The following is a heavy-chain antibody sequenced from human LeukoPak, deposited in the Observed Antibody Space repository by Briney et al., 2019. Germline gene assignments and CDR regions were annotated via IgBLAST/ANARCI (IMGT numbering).Heavy chain of an antibody. CDR3: ARQDILTGFDAFDI. Sequence: SETLSLTCTVSGGSISNHYWNWIRQPAGKGLEWIGRVYSSGSTNDSPSLKSRVAMSVDTSKNQCSLKLTSVTAADTAVYYCARQDILTGFDAFDIWGQGTMVSVSS. V-gene: IGHV4-4*07. CDR2: VYSSGST. D-gene: IGHD3-9*01. J-gene: IGHJ3*02. CDR1: GGSISNHY.